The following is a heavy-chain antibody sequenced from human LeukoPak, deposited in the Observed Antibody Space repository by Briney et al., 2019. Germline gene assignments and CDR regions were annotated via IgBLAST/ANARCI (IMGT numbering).Heavy chain of an antibody. D-gene: IGHD3-10*01. CDR3: ANHFG. J-gene: IGHJ4*02. CDR1: GFTFSSYW. CDR2: IHNDYRT. Sequence: GGSLRLSCAASGFTFSSYWMHWVRQAPGKGLEWVAGIHNDYRTFYADSVKGRFTILRDDSANTVYLQMNSLRAEDTAIFYCANHFGGGQGALVTVSS. V-gene: IGHV3-53*01.